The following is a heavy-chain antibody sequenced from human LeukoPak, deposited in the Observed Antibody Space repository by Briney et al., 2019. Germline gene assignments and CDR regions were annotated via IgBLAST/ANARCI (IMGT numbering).Heavy chain of an antibody. CDR2: IYSGGST. Sequence: PGGSLRLSCAASGFTVSSNYMSWVRQAPGKGLEWGSVIYSGGSTYYADSVKGRFTISRDNSKNTLYLQMNSLRAEDTAVYYCARDHHDYYDSSGYFDYWGQGTLVTVSS. D-gene: IGHD3-22*01. J-gene: IGHJ4*02. CDR3: ARDHHDYYDSSGYFDY. V-gene: IGHV3-66*02. CDR1: GFTVSSNY.